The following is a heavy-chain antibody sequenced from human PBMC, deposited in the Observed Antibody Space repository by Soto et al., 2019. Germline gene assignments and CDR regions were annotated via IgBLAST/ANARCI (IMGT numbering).Heavy chain of an antibody. CDR3: AKDLGITMIRGVIPLD. CDR2: ISYDGSNK. CDR1: EFTFSTSG. J-gene: IGHJ4*02. V-gene: IGHV3-30*18. D-gene: IGHD3-10*01. Sequence: QVQPVESGGGVVQPGRSLRLSCAASEFTFSTSGMHWVRQAPGKGLEWVAFISYDGSNKFYGDSVKGRFTISRDNAKNTVYLQMNSLRPEDTAVYYCAKDLGITMIRGVIPLDWGQGTLVTVYS.